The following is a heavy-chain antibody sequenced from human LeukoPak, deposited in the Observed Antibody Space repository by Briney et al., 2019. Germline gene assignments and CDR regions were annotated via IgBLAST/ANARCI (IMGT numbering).Heavy chain of an antibody. V-gene: IGHV1-46*01. J-gene: IGHJ4*02. CDR1: GYTFTSYY. CDR2: MNPNSGNT. D-gene: IGHD3-16*02. CDR3: ARSMITFGGVIALDY. Sequence: ASVKVSCKASGYTFTSYYMHWVRQAPGQGLEWMGWMNPNSGNTGYAQKFQGRVTMTRDMSTSTVYMELSSLRSEDTAVYYCARSMITFGGVIALDYWGQGTLVTVSS.